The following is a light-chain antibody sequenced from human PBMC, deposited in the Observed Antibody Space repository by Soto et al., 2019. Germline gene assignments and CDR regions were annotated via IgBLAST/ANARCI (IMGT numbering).Light chain of an antibody. CDR3: EQFHSFSPT. V-gene: IGKV1-5*03. Sequence: DIQMTQSPSTLSASVGDRVTITCLASQRISSWLAWYQQKPGKAPKLLIYKASSLESGVPSRFSGSGSGTEFTLTISSRQPDDFATYYCEQFHSFSPTFGQGTKVEIK. CDR1: QRISSW. J-gene: IGKJ1*01. CDR2: KAS.